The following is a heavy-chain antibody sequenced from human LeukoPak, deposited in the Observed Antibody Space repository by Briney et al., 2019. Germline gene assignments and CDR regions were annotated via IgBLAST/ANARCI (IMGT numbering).Heavy chain of an antibody. CDR3: ARGNWNLDY. V-gene: IGHV3-21*01. CDR2: ISSSSSYI. Sequence: GGSLRLSCAASGFTFSSYSMNWVRQAPGNGLEWVSSISSSSSYIYYADSVKSRFTISRDNAKNSLYLQMNSLRAEDTAVYYCARGNWNLDYWGQGTLVTVSS. CDR1: GFTFSSYS. D-gene: IGHD1-20*01. J-gene: IGHJ4*02.